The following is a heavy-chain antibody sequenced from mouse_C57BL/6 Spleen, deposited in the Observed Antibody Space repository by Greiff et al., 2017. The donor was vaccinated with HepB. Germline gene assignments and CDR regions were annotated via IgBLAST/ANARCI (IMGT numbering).Heavy chain of an antibody. CDR3: ASSNWLWFAY. J-gene: IGHJ3*01. Sequence: EVQLQESGGGLVQPGESLKLSCESNEYEFPSHDMSWVRKTPEKRLELVAAINSDGGSTYYPDTMERRSIISSDNTKKALYLQMSSLRSEDTALYYCASSNWLWFAYWGQGTLVTVSA. CDR1: EYEFPSHD. D-gene: IGHD4-1*01. V-gene: IGHV5-2*01. CDR2: INSDGGST.